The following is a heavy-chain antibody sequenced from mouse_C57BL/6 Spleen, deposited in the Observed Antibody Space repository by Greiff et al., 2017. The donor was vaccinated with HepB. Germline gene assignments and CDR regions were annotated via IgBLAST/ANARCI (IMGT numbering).Heavy chain of an antibody. CDR3: TTDYYGSSYDAY. D-gene: IGHD1-1*01. J-gene: IGHJ3*01. CDR1: GFNIKDYY. CDR2: IDPEDGDT. V-gene: IGHV14-1*01. Sequence: VHVKQSGAELVRPGASVKLSCTASGFNIKDYYMHWVKQRPEQGLEWIGRIDPEDGDTEYAPKFQGKATMTADTSSNTAYLQLSSLTSEDTAVYYCTTDYYGSSYDAYWGQGTLVTVSA.